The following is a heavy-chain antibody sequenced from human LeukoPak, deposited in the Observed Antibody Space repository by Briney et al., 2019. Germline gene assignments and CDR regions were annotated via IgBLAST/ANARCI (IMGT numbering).Heavy chain of an antibody. J-gene: IGHJ5*02. CDR3: ARVGSDYYDTTPWFDP. Sequence: ASLKVSCKASGYTVTSYYMHWVRQAPGQGLEWMGIINPSGGSTSYAQKFQGRVTMTRDMSTSTVYMELSSLRSEDTAVYYCARVGSDYYDTTPWFDPWGQGTLVTVSS. CDR1: GYTVTSYY. D-gene: IGHD3-22*01. V-gene: IGHV1-46*01. CDR2: INPSGGST.